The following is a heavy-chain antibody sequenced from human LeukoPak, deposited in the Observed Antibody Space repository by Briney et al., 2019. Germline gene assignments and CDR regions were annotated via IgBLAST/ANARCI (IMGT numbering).Heavy chain of an antibody. Sequence: PGGSLRLSCSASGFTFSSYAMHWVRQAPGKGLEYVSAISSNGGSTYYADSVKGRFTISRDNSKNTLYLQMSSLRAEDTAVYYCVKDLACRHCSSTSCYEDSFDYWGQGTLVTVSS. V-gene: IGHV3-64D*06. CDR1: GFTFSSYA. J-gene: IGHJ4*02. CDR2: ISSNGGST. CDR3: VKDLACRHCSSTSCYEDSFDY. D-gene: IGHD2-2*01.